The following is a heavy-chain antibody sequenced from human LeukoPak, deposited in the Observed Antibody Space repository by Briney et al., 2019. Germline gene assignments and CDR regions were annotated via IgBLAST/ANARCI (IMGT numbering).Heavy chain of an antibody. D-gene: IGHD5-12*01. Sequence: SETLSLTCTVSGGSISSGDYYWGWIRQPRGKGLEWIVYIYYSGSTYYNPSLKSRVTISVDTSKNQFYLKLSSVTAADTAVYYCARTSGYDYSYFDYWGQGTLVTVSS. J-gene: IGHJ4*02. CDR2: IYYSGST. CDR3: ARTSGYDYSYFDY. V-gene: IGHV4-30-4*01. CDR1: GGSISSGDYY.